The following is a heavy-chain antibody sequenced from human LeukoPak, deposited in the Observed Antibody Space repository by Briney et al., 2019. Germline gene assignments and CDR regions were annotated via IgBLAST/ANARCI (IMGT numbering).Heavy chain of an antibody. CDR2: ISGSGGST. J-gene: IGHJ4*02. Sequence: AGGSLRLSCAASGFTFSSYAMSWVRRAPGKGLEWVSAISGSGGSTYYADSVKGRFTISRGNSKNTLYLQVNSLRAEDTAVYYCARPFNDFWSGYYVYWGQGTLVTVSS. CDR3: ARPFNDFWSGYYVY. CDR1: GFTFSSYA. D-gene: IGHD3-3*01. V-gene: IGHV3-23*01.